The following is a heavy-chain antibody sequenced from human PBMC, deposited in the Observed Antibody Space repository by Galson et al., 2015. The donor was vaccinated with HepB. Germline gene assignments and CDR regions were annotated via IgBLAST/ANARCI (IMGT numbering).Heavy chain of an antibody. CDR3: ARHGGIVVVPAAMMAGMDV. V-gene: IGHV5-51*01. CDR2: IYPGDSDT. J-gene: IGHJ6*02. Sequence: QSGAEVKKPGESLKISCKGSGYSFTSYWIGWVRQMPGKGLEWMGIIYPGDSDTRFSPSFQGQVTISADKSISTAYLQWSSLKASDTAMYYCARHGGIVVVPAAMMAGMDVWGQGTTVTVSS. D-gene: IGHD2-2*01. CDR1: GYSFTSYW.